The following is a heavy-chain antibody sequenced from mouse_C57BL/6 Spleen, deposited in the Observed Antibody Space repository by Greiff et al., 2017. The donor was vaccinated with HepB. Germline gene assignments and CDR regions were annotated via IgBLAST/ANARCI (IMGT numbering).Heavy chain of an antibody. CDR1: GFTFSDYG. CDR3: ARREYDYGDYYYAMDY. J-gene: IGHJ4*01. V-gene: IGHV5-17*01. CDR2: ISSGSSTI. Sequence: EVMLVESGGGLVKPGGSLKLSCAASGFTFSDYGMHWVRQAPEKGLEWVAYISSGSSTIYYADTVKGRFTISRDNAKNTLFLQMTSLRSEDTAMYYCARREYDYGDYYYAMDYWGQGTSVTVSS. D-gene: IGHD2-4*01.